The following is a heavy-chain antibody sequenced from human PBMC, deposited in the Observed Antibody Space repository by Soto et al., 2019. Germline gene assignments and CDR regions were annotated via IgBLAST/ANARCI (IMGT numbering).Heavy chain of an antibody. CDR3: AKASGDYDILTGYYNAFDI. V-gene: IGHV3-23*01. D-gene: IGHD3-9*01. J-gene: IGHJ3*02. Sequence: GGSLRLSCAASGFTFSSYAMSWVRQAPGKGLEWVSAIIGSGGSTDHADSVKGRFTISRDNSKNTLYLKMNSLRAEDTAVYYCAKASGDYDILTGYYNAFDIWGQGTMVTVSS. CDR2: IIGSGGST. CDR1: GFTFSSYA.